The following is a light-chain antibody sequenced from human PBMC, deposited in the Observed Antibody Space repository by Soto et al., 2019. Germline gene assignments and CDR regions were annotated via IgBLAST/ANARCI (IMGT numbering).Light chain of an antibody. V-gene: IGKV3-20*01. J-gene: IGKJ2*01. Sequence: EIVLTQSPGTLSLSPGERATLSCRASQSVSSSYLAWYQHKPGQAPRLLLYGASSRATGIPDRFSGRGSGTDFTLTISRLEPEDFAVYYCQQYCSAPHTFGQGTKLEIK. CDR2: GAS. CDR3: QQYCSAPHT. CDR1: QSVSSSY.